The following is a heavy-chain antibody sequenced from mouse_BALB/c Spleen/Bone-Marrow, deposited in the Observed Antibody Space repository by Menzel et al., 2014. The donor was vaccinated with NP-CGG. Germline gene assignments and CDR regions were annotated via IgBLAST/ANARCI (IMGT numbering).Heavy chain of an antibody. CDR3: AKSQYGNLHPFVY. CDR1: GYTFSGYW. V-gene: IGHV1-9*01. J-gene: IGHJ3*01. D-gene: IGHD2-10*02. CDR2: ILPGSNNT. Sequence: VQLQQSGAELMKPGASVKISCKATGYTFSGYWIGWVKQRPGHGLEWIGEILPGSNNTAYNENFKGKATFTADTSSNTAYMRLSSLTSEDSAVYYCAKSQYGNLHPFVYWGQGTLVPVSA.